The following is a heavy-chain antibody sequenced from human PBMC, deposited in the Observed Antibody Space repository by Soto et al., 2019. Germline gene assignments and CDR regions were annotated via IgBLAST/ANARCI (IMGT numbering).Heavy chain of an antibody. CDR3: AKDRKRMDV. J-gene: IGHJ6*02. V-gene: IGHV3-23*01. CDR1: GFTFSSYG. CDR2: ITPSSAST. Sequence: GGSLRLSCAASGFTFSSYGMSWVRQAPGKGLEWVSVITPSSASTFYADSVKGRFTISRDNSKNTLYLQMNSLRVEDTAVYCCAKDRKRMDVWGQGTTVTVSS.